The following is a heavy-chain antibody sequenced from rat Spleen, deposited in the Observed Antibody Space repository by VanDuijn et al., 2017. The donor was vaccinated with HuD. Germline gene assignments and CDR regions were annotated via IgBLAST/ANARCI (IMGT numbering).Heavy chain of an antibody. CDR3: TTVRYYGFDSPFTY. Sequence: EVQLVESDGGLVQPGRSLKLSCAASGFTFSNYDMAWVRQAPTKGLEWVASISSDGSGTYYRDSVKGRFTISRDNTKSTLYLQMDSLRSEDTATYYCTTVRYYGFDSPFTYWGQGTLVAVSS. D-gene: IGHD1-7*01. CDR1: GFTFSNYD. J-gene: IGHJ3*01. CDR2: ISSDGSGT. V-gene: IGHV5-20*01.